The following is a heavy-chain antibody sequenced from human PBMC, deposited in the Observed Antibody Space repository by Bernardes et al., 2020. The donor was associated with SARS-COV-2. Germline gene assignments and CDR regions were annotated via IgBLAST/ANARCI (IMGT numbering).Heavy chain of an antibody. V-gene: IGHV4-61*01. CDR1: GGSVSSGSYY. J-gene: IGHJ4*02. Sequence: SENLSLTCIVSGGSVSSGSYYWSWIRQPPGKGLEWIAYLYYSGSTNYNPSLKSRVTISVDTSKNQFSLKLSSVTAADTAVYYCARGGGSVYGSGIYYFDYWGQGTLVTVSS. CDR3: ARGGGSVYGSGIYYFDY. D-gene: IGHD3-10*01. CDR2: LYYSGST.